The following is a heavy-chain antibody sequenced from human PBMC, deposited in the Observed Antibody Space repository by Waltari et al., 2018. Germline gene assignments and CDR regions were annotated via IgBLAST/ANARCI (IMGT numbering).Heavy chain of an antibody. V-gene: IGHV3-21*01. J-gene: IGHJ4*02. CDR1: GFTFSSYS. D-gene: IGHD3-3*01. Sequence: EVQLVESGGGLVKPGGSLRLSCAASGFTFSSYSMNWVRQAPGKGLEGVSSISSSSYRYYADSVKGRFTTSRDNAKNSLYLQMNSLRAEDTAVYYCARGPPLRFLEWLTFDYWGQGTLVTVSS. CDR2: ISSSSYR. CDR3: ARGPPLRFLEWLTFDY.